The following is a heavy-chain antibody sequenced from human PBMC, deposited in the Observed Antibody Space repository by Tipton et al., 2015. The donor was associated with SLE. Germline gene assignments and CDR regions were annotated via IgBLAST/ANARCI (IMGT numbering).Heavy chain of an antibody. V-gene: IGHV5-51*01. CDR3: ARHGYSSSYYYYYYGMDV. Sequence: QLVQSGAEVKKPGESLKISCKGSGYSFTSYWIGWVRQMPGKGLEWMGIIYPGDSDTRYSPSFQGHVTISADKSISTAYLQWSSLKASDTAMYYCARHGYSSSYYYYYYGMDVWGQGTTVTVSS. CDR2: IYPGDSDT. J-gene: IGHJ6*02. CDR1: GYSFTSYW. D-gene: IGHD6-13*01.